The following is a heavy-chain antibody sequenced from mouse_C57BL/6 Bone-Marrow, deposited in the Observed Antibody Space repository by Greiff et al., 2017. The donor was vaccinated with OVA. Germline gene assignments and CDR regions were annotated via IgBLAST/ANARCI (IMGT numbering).Heavy chain of an antibody. J-gene: IGHJ4*01. D-gene: IGHD2-12*01. V-gene: IGHV1-63*01. CDR3: ARLRRAMDY. Sequence: VKLMESGAELVRPGTSVKMSCKASGYTFTNYWIGWAKQRPGHGLEWIGDIYPGGGYTNYNEKFKGKATLTADKSSSTAYMQFSSLTSEDSAIYYCARLRRAMDYWGQGTSVTVSS. CDR2: IYPGGGYT. CDR1: GYTFTNYW.